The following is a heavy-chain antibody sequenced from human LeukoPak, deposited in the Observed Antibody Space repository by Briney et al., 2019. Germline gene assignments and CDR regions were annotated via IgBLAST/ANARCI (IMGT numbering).Heavy chain of an antibody. CDR2: IIPIFGTA. CDR3: ARGTGGNALVIDY. CDR1: GGTFSSYA. V-gene: IGHV1-69*05. Sequence: ASVKVSCKASGGTFSSYAISWVRQAPGQGLEWMGRIIPIFGTANYAQKFQGRVTITTDESTSTAYMELSSLRSGDTAVYYCARGTGGNALVIDYWGQGTLVTVSS. D-gene: IGHD4-23*01. J-gene: IGHJ4*02.